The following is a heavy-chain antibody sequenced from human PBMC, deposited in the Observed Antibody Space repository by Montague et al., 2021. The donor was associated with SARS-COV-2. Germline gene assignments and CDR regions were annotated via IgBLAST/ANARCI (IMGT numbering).Heavy chain of an antibody. D-gene: IGHD3-22*01. J-gene: IGHJ4*02. CDR2: IKQDGSEK. CDR3: ARGYDSSGYQY. V-gene: IGHV3-7*05. CDR1: GFTFSTFW. Sequence: SLRLSCAASGFTFSTFWMTWVRQVPGKGLEWVANIKQDGSEKYYVDSVKGRFTISRDNAKSSLYLQLDSLRAEDTAAYYCARGYDSSGYQYWGQGTLVTVSS.